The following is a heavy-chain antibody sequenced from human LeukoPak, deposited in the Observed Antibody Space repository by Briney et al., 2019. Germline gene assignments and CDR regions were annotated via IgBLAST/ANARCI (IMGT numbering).Heavy chain of an antibody. Sequence: SETLSLTCTVSGGSISSGSYYWSWIRQPAGKGLEWIGRIYTSGSTNYNPSLKSRVTISADTSKNQFSLNLSSVTAADTAVYYCASRKLGNDYWGQGTLVTVSS. CDR2: IYTSGST. CDR1: GGSISSGSYY. J-gene: IGHJ4*02. V-gene: IGHV4-61*02. D-gene: IGHD7-27*01. CDR3: ASRKLGNDY.